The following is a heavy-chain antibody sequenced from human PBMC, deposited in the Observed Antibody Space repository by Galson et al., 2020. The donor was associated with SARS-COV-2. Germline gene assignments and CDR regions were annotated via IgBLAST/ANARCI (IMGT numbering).Heavy chain of an antibody. J-gene: IGHJ3*02. Sequence: SGPTLVKPAQTLTLTCTFSGFSLTTTGIAVSWIRQPPGKALEWLARVDWYDDKFYSTSLKTRLSISKDPSRNQVVLSMTNMDPADTATYYCARTRPDTITSWIEAFDIWGPGTVVTVPS. CDR1: GFSLTTTGIA. CDR2: VDWYDDK. V-gene: IGHV2-70*04. CDR3: ARTRPDTITSWIEAFDI. D-gene: IGHD1-20*01.